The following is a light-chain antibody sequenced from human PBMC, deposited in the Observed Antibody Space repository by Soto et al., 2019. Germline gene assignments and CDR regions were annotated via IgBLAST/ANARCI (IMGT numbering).Light chain of an antibody. CDR1: QSVSSSY. V-gene: IGKV3-20*01. Sequence: EIVLTQSPGTLSLSPGERATLSCRASQSVSSSYLAWYQQKPGQAPRPLIYGASSRAIGIPDRFGGSGSGTDFTLTISRLEPEDFAVYYCHQYGSSPWTFGQGTKVEIK. CDR2: GAS. J-gene: IGKJ1*01. CDR3: HQYGSSPWT.